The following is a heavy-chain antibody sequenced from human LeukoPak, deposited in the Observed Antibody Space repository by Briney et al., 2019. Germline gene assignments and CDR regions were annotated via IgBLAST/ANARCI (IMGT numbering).Heavy chain of an antibody. V-gene: IGHV3-66*02. CDR1: GFTVSSNY. Sequence: GGSLRLSCAASGFTVSSNYMSWVRQAPGKGLEWVSVIYSGGSTYYADSVKGRFTISRDNSKNTLYLQMNSLRAEDAAVYYCARDGLQGDYDAFDTWGQGTMVTVSS. D-gene: IGHD4-17*01. J-gene: IGHJ3*02. CDR2: IYSGGST. CDR3: ARDGLQGDYDAFDT.